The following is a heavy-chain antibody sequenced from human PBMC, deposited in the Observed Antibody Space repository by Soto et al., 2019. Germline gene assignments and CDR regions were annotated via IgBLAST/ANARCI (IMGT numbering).Heavy chain of an antibody. CDR2: ISAYTGNT. CDR1: GYTFSNYG. CDR3: ARDTPASGVATLDF. J-gene: IGHJ4*02. Sequence: QVQLVQSGAEVKKPGASVKVSCKTSGYTFSNYGISWVRQAPGQGLEWMAWISAYTGNTNFAQRFQGRVTMTTDTSTSIAYMELRSLRSDDTAVYYCARDTPASGVATLDFWGQGSLVTVSS. V-gene: IGHV1-18*01. D-gene: IGHD5-12*01.